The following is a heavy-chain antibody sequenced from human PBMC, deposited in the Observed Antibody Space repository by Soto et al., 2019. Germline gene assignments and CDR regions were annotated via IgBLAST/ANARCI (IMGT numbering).Heavy chain of an antibody. CDR3: ARLVVEGIAAPGPFWSYSMHV. CDR1: GGSISSSSYY. V-gene: IGHV4-39*01. Sequence: SETLSLTCTVSGGSISSSSYYWGWIRQPPGKGLEWIGSIYYSVSTYYNPSLKSRVTISVDTSKNQFSLKLSSVTAADTAVYYCARLVVEGIAAPGPFWSYSMHVWGQGTMVTVSS. J-gene: IGHJ6*02. CDR2: IYYSVST. D-gene: IGHD6-13*01.